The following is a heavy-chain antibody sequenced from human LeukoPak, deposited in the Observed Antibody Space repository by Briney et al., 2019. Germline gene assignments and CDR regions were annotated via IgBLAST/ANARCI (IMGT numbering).Heavy chain of an antibody. Sequence: SETLSLTCTVSRGSISSYYWSWIRQPPGKGLEWIGYIYYSGSTNYNPSLKSRVTISVDTSKNQFSLKLSSVTAADTAVYYCARVKGYCSGGSCYSDPYYYYMDVWGKGTTVTVSS. CDR2: IYYSGST. D-gene: IGHD2-15*01. CDR1: RGSISSYY. V-gene: IGHV4-59*01. CDR3: ARVKGYCSGGSCYSDPYYYYMDV. J-gene: IGHJ6*03.